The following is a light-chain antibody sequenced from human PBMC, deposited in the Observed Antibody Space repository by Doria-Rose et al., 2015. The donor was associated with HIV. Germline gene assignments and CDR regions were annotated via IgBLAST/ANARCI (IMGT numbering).Light chain of an antibody. Sequence: TRSPGTLSLSPGERATLSCRASQSFSSTYLAWYQRTPGQAPSLLIYDGSTRATGIPDRFSASGSGTDFTLTINRLEPEDFALYYCHQYGTSWTFGQGTKVEI. CDR3: HQYGTSWT. V-gene: IGKV3-20*01. J-gene: IGKJ1*01. CDR1: QSFSSTY. CDR2: DGS.